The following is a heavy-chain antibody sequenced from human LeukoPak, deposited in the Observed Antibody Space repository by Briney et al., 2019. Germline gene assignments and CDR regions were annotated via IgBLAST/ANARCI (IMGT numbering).Heavy chain of an antibody. CDR3: AREIVPAAIGGWFDP. J-gene: IGHJ5*02. CDR1: GFTFSSYW. CDR2: IKQDGSEK. Sequence: GGSLRLSCAASGFTFSSYWMSWVRQAPGKGLEWVANIKQDGSEKYYVDSVKGRFTISRDNAKNSLYLQMNSLRAEDTAVYYCAREIVPAAIGGWFDPWGQGTLVTVSS. V-gene: IGHV3-7*01. D-gene: IGHD2-2*01.